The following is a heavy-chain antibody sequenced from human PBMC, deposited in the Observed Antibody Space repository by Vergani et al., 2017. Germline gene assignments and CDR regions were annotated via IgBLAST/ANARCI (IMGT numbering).Heavy chain of an antibody. D-gene: IGHD3-10*01. J-gene: IGHJ4*02. CDR2: ISWNSGSI. CDR3: AKVSFGGSSLDY. CDR1: GFTFDDYA. Sequence: EVQLVESGGGLVQPGRSLRLSCAASGFTFDDYAMHWVRQAPGKGLEWVSGISWNSGSIGYADSVKGRVTISRDNAKNSLYLQMNSLRAEDTALYYCAKVSFGGSSLDYGGQGTLVTVSS. V-gene: IGHV3-9*01.